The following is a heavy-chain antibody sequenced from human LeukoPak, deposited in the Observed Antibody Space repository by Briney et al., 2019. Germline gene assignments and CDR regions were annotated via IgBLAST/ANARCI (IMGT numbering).Heavy chain of an antibody. Sequence: SETLSLTCTVSGGSISSSSYYWGWIRQPPGKGLEWIGSIYYSGSTYYNPSLKSRVTISVDTSKNQFSLKLSSVTAADTAVYYCAREPLPNYYFDYWGQGTLVTVSS. D-gene: IGHD4/OR15-4a*01. J-gene: IGHJ4*02. CDR3: AREPLPNYYFDY. V-gene: IGHV4-39*07. CDR2: IYYSGST. CDR1: GGSISSSSYY.